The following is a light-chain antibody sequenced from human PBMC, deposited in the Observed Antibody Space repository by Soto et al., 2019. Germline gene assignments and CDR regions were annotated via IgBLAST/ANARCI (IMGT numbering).Light chain of an antibody. J-gene: IGLJ2*01. CDR2: GVT. V-gene: IGLV2-14*01. CDR1: SSDVGSYDY. CDR3: SSYTTTSALGVV. Sequence: QSALTQPASVSGSPGQSITISCAGTSSDVGSYDYVCWYQQHPGKAPKLMIYGVTNRPSGVSGRFSGSKSGNTASLTISGLQAEDEADYYCSSYTTTSALGVVFGGGTKLTVL.